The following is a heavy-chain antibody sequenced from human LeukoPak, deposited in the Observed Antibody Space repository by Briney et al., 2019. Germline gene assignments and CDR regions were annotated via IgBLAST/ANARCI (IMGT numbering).Heavy chain of an antibody. Sequence: PSETLSLTCTVSGGSISSYYWSWIRQPPGKGLEWIGYIYYSGSTNYNSSLKSRVTISVDTSKNQFSLKLSSVTAADTAVYYCARELAVAGTVVAFDIWGQGTMVTVSS. J-gene: IGHJ3*02. CDR3: ARELAVAGTVVAFDI. D-gene: IGHD6-19*01. CDR2: IYYSGST. CDR1: GGSISSYY. V-gene: IGHV4-59*01.